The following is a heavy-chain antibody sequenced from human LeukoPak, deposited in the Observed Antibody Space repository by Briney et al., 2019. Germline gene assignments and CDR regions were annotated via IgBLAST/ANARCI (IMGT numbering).Heavy chain of an antibody. CDR3: AKSYSNSRRDAFDI. CDR1: GFIFSSYA. V-gene: IGHV3-23*01. CDR2: ISGGGGAT. D-gene: IGHD6-6*01. J-gene: IGHJ3*02. Sequence: GGSLRLSCAASGFIFSSYAMSWVRQAPGKGLEWVSAISGGGGATYYADSVKGRFTISRDNSKSTLYLQMNSLRAEDTAVYYCAKSYSNSRRDAFDIWGQGTMVTVPS.